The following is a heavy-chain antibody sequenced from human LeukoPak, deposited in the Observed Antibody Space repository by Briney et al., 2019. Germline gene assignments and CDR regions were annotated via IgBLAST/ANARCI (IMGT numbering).Heavy chain of an antibody. CDR1: GGSISRSNYY. D-gene: IGHD4-11*01. Sequence: PSETLSLTCTVSGGSISRSNYYWGWIRQPPGKGLEWIGSIYYSGNIQNNPSLKSRVTISVDKSKNQFSLKLSSVTAADTAVYYCARKASNYYYYYYMDVWGKGTTVTVSS. CDR2: IYYSGNI. CDR3: ARKASNYYYYYYMDV. V-gene: IGHV4-39*07. J-gene: IGHJ6*03.